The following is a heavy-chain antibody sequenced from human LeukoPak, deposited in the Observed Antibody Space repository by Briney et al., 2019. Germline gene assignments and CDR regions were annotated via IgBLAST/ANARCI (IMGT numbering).Heavy chain of an antibody. Sequence: ASVKVSCKASGYTFSDYYMHWVRQAPGQGLEWVGWINPYSGGTNYAEKFQGRVTMTRDTSITTAYMELSSLRSDDTAIYYCATLRRSGWYIGDWGQGTLVTVSS. D-gene: IGHD6-19*01. CDR3: ATLRRSGWYIGD. J-gene: IGHJ4*02. CDR1: GYTFSDYY. V-gene: IGHV1-2*02. CDR2: INPYSGGT.